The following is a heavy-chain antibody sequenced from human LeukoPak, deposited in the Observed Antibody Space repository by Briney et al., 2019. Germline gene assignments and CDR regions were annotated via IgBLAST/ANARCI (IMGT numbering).Heavy chain of an antibody. CDR3: ARAGGDYYGSDHFDY. Sequence: SQTLSLTCTVSGGSISSGSYYGSWIRQPAGKGREWIGRIYTSGSTNYNPSLKSRVTISVDTSKNQFSLKLSSVTAADTAVYYCARAGGDYYGSDHFDYWGQGALVTVSS. D-gene: IGHD3-10*01. CDR1: GGSISSGSYY. J-gene: IGHJ4*02. V-gene: IGHV4-61*02. CDR2: IYTSGST.